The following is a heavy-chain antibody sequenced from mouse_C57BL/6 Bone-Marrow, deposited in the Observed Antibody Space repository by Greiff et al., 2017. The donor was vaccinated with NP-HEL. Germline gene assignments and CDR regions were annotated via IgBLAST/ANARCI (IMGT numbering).Heavy chain of an antibody. V-gene: IGHV1-81*01. D-gene: IGHD1-1*01. Sequence: QVQLKQSGAELARPGASVKLSCKASGYTFTSYGISWVKQRTGQGLEWIGEIYPRSGNTYYNEKFKGKATLTADKSSSTAYMELRSLTSEDSAVYFCARPPYYYGSSWFAYWGQGTLVTVSA. CDR3: ARPPYYYGSSWFAY. CDR2: IYPRSGNT. CDR1: GYTFTSYG. J-gene: IGHJ3*01.